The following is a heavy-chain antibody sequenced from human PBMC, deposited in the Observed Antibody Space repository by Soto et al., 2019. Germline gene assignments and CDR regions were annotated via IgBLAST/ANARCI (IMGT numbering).Heavy chain of an antibody. CDR3: ARGGHYDFWSGPEFDY. D-gene: IGHD3-3*01. CDR1: GYTFTSYG. V-gene: IGHV1-18*04. J-gene: IGHJ4*02. CDR2: ISAYNGNT. Sequence: ASVKVSCKASGYTFTSYGISWVRQAPGQGLEWMGWISAYNGNTNYAQKLQGRVTMTTDTSTSTAYMELRSLRSDDTAVYYCARGGHYDFWSGPEFDYWGQGTLVTVSS.